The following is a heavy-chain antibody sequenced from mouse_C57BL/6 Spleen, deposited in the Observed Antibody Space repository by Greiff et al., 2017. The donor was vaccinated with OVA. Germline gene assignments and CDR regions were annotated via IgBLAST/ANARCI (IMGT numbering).Heavy chain of an antibody. Sequence: EVKVEESGGGLVQPGGSMKLSCVASGFTFSNYWMNWVRQSPEKGLEWVAQIRLKSDNYATHYAESVKGRFTISRDDSKSSVYLQMNNLRAEDTGIYYCTGWYVDLYAMDYWGQGTSVTVSS. CDR3: TGWYVDLYAMDY. J-gene: IGHJ4*01. CDR1: GFTFSNYW. V-gene: IGHV6-3*01. D-gene: IGHD2-14*01. CDR2: IRLKSDNYAT.